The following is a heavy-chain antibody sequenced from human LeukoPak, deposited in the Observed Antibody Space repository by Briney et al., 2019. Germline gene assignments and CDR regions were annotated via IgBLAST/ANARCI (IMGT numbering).Heavy chain of an antibody. V-gene: IGHV4-34*01. J-gene: IGHJ5*02. Sequence: SETLSLTCAVYGGSFSGYYWSWIRQPPGKGLEWIGEINHSGSTNYNPSLKSRVTISVDTSKNQFSLKLSSVTAADTAVYYCARNPRITTIFGVVIINWFDPWGQGTLVTASS. CDR2: INHSGST. CDR3: ARNPRITTIFGVVIINWFDP. CDR1: GGSFSGYY. D-gene: IGHD3-3*01.